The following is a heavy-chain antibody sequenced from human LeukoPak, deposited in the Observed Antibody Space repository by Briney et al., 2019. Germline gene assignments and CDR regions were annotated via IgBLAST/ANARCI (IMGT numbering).Heavy chain of an antibody. D-gene: IGHD3-10*01. CDR2: ISGSGGST. J-gene: IGHJ4*02. Sequence: GGSLRLSCAASGFTFSSYAMGWVRQAPGKGLAWVSAISGSGGSTYYADSVKGRFTISRDNSKNTLYLQMNSLRAEDTAVYYCATDLVRFDYWGQGTLVTVSS. V-gene: IGHV3-23*01. CDR1: GFTFSSYA. CDR3: ATDLVRFDY.